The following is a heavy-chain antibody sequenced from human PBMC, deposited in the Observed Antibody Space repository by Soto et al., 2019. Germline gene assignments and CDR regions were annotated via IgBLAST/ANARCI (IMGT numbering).Heavy chain of an antibody. CDR3: ARGSYYGSGSYGPWFDP. Sequence: SETLSLTCTVSGGSISSGDYYWSWIRQPPGKGLEWIGYIYYSGSTYYNPSLKSRVTISVDTSKNQFSLKLSSVTAADKAVYYCARGSYYGSGSYGPWFDPWGQGTLVTVSS. CDR1: GGSISSGDYY. CDR2: IYYSGST. V-gene: IGHV4-30-4*01. D-gene: IGHD3-10*01. J-gene: IGHJ5*02.